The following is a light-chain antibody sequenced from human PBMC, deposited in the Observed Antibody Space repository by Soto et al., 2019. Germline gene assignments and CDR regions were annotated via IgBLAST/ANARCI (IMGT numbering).Light chain of an antibody. J-gene: IGKJ4*02. V-gene: IGKV3-11*01. CDR1: QGVSSY. CDR3: QQRSNWPPT. CDR2: DAS. Sequence: EIVLTQSPATLSLSPGERATLSCRASQGVSSYLAWYQQKPGQAPRLLIYDASNGATGIPARFSGSGSGTDFTLTISSLEPEDFAVYYCQQRSNWPPTFGGGTKVDIK.